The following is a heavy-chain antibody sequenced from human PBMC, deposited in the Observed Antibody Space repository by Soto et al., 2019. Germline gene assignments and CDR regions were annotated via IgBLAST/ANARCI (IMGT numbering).Heavy chain of an antibody. V-gene: IGHV1-8*01. CDR2: MKPNSGNI. CDR1: GYTFSNDD. J-gene: IGHJ6*03. Sequence: ASVKVSCKASGYTFSNDDINWVRQATGQGLEWMGWMKPNSGNIAYAQKFQGRVTMTRNTSISTAYMELSSLRSEDTAVYYCARGLLVFVIPNYYYYIDVRGKGTTVTVSS. CDR3: ARGLLVFVIPNYYYYIDV. D-gene: IGHD2-21*01.